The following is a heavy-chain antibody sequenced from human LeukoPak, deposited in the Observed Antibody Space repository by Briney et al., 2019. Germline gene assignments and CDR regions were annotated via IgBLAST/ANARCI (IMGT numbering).Heavy chain of an antibody. CDR1: GVSVGSAGYY. CDR3: ARSQSQSGSYRYYFTY. D-gene: IGHD1-26*01. CDR2: MYYSGNS. J-gene: IGHJ4*02. Sequence: SETLSLTCSVSGVSVGSAGYYWTWIRQPPGKGLEWIGYMYYSGNSNYNPFLKSRVTMSLDPSKNRFSLKLSSVTAADTAVYYCARSQSQSGSYRYYFTYWGQGTLVTVS. V-gene: IGHV4-61*08.